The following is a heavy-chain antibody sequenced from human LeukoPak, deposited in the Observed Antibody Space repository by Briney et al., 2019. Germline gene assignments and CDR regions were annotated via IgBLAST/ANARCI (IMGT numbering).Heavy chain of an antibody. Sequence: SVKVSCKASGGTFSSYAISWVRQAPGQGLEWMGRIIPILGIANYAQKFQGRVTITADKSTSTAYMELSSLRSEDMAVYYCARGRYSSGYNWFDPWGQGTLVTVSS. J-gene: IGHJ5*02. CDR3: ARGRYSSGYNWFDP. V-gene: IGHV1-69*04. D-gene: IGHD6-19*01. CDR2: IIPILGIA. CDR1: GGTFSSYA.